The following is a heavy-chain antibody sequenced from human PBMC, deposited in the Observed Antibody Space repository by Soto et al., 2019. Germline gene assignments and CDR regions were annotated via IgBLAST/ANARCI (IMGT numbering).Heavy chain of an antibody. CDR1: GFAFQTYA. J-gene: IGHJ5*02. CDR2: ITISGNYI. D-gene: IGHD2-8*01. Sequence: PGGSLRRSCAASGFAFQTYAIEWLRQPPGKGLEWVSSITISGNYIYYADSVKGRFTISRDNGRNSVYLQMNSLRAEDTAVYYCAKVGVFRTKSRWFDLGCQGTLITVSS. V-gene: IGHV3-21*01. CDR3: AKVGVFRTKSRWFDL.